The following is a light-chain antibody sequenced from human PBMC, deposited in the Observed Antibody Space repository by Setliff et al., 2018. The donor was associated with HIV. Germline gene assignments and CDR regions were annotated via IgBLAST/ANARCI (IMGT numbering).Light chain of an antibody. V-gene: IGLV2-14*01. CDR2: EVS. CDR3: SSYTSSSLYV. J-gene: IGLJ1*01. CDR1: SSDVGSYNY. Sequence: QSALTQPASVSGSPGQSITISCTGTSSDVGSYNYVSWYQQHPGKAPKLMIYEVSNRPSGASNRFSGSKSGNTASLTISGLQAEDEADYYCSSYTSSSLYVFGTGTKVTVL.